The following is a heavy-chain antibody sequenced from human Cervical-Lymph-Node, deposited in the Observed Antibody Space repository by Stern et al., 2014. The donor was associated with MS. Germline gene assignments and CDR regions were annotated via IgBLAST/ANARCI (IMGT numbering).Heavy chain of an antibody. CDR3: AAGTITMGATGY. J-gene: IGHJ4*02. Sequence: QLEESGPEVKKPGTSVKVSCKASGFTFISSGVQWVRQARGQRLEWIGWIVVGSGNTNYAQKFQERVTITRDMSTSTAYMELSSLRSDDTAMYYCAAGTITMGATGYWGQGTLVTVSS. CDR1: GFTFISSG. CDR2: IVVGSGNT. D-gene: IGHD1-14*01. V-gene: IGHV1-58*01.